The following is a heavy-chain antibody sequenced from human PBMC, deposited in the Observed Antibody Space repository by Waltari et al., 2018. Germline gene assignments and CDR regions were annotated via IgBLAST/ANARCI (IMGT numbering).Heavy chain of an antibody. D-gene: IGHD3-10*01. V-gene: IGHV1-69*06. CDR2: FSPVFGPG. J-gene: IGHJ6*02. Sequence: QVQLVQSGSEVKKPGSSVKVSCKASGGTFNNIAVSWVRQAAGQGLGWVGGFSPVFGPGDYAQRFQGRVTITADRSTNTAYMELRSLRAEDTALYYCASRVIVHYGTGSYSPLHVWGQGTTVTVSS. CDR1: GGTFNNIA. CDR3: ASRVIVHYGTGSYSPLHV.